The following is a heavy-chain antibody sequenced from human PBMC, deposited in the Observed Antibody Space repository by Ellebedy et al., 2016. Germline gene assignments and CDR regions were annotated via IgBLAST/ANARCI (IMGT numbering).Heavy chain of an antibody. J-gene: IGHJ6*02. CDR3: ARVYYYYYGMDV. Sequence: ASVKVSCKGSGYSFTSYWISWVRQMPGKGLEWMGRIDPSDSYTNYSPSFQGHVTISADKSISTAYLQWSSLKASDTAMYYCARVYYYYYGMDVWGQGTTVTVSS. CDR2: IDPSDSYT. V-gene: IGHV5-10-1*01. CDR1: GYSFTSYW.